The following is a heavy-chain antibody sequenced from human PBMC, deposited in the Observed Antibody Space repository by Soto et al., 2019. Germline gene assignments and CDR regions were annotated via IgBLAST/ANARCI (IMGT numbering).Heavy chain of an antibody. CDR2: IIPIFGTA. D-gene: IGHD1-26*01. V-gene: IGHV1-69*13. J-gene: IGHJ6*02. CDR1: GGTFSSYA. Sequence: SVKGSCKASGGTFSSYAISWVRQAPGQGLEWMGGIIPIFGTANYAQKFQGRVTITADESTSTAYMELSSLRSEDTAVYYCARGLPLGNYYYGMDVWGQGTTVTVSS. CDR3: ARGLPLGNYYYGMDV.